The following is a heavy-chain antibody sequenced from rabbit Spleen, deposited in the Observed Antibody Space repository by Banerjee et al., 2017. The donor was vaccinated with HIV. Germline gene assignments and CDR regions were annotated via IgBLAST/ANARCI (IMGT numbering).Heavy chain of an antibody. CDR2: IDTGSSGFT. Sequence: QSLEESGGDLVKPGASLTLTCIASGVSLSGDSYMCWVRQAPGKGLEWIACIDTGSSGFTYFASWAKGRFTISKTSSTTVTVQMTSLTAADTATYFCARDTSSSFSSYGMDLWGPGTLVTVS. J-gene: IGHJ6*01. D-gene: IGHD1-1*01. CDR1: GVSLSGDSY. V-gene: IGHV1S40*01. CDR3: ARDTSSSFSSYGMDL.